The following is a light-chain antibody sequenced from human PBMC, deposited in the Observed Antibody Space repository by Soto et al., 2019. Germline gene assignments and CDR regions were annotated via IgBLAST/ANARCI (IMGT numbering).Light chain of an antibody. V-gene: IGKV1-9*01. CDR3: QQLNSYPLA. CDR2: GAS. J-gene: IGKJ4*01. Sequence: IHLTQSPSSLSASIGDRVTITCRASQDISSYLAWYQQKPGKAPELLIYGASTLQSGVSSRFSGTGSGTEFTLTISSLQPEDFAVYYCQQLNSYPLAFGGGTKVDIK. CDR1: QDISSY.